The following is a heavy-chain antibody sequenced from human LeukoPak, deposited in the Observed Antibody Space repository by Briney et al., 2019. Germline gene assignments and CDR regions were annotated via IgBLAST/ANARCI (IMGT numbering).Heavy chain of an antibody. J-gene: IGHJ4*02. V-gene: IGHV4-39*07. CDR1: GGSISSSSYY. CDR3: ARETYYYDSSGYYRSVYFDY. D-gene: IGHD3-22*01. CDR2: IYYSGST. Sequence: SETLSLTCTVSGGSISSSSYYWGWIRQPPGKGLEWIGSIYYSGSTYYNPSLKSRVTISVDTSKNQFSLKLSSVTAADTAVYYCARETYYYDSSGYYRSVYFDYWGQGTLVTVSS.